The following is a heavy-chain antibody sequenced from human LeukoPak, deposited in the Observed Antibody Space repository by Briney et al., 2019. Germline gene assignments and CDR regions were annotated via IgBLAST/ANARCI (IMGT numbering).Heavy chain of an antibody. CDR2: ISNSGTTT. J-gene: IGHJ5*02. CDR1: GFTLSDYY. V-gene: IGHV3-11*01. Sequence: GGSLRLSCAASGFTLSDYYMNWIRQAPGKGLEWLSYISNSGTTTQYADSVRGRFTIFRDNAKKFLYLQMNSLSAEDTAVYYCARDKGNNWFDPWGQGTLVTVSS. CDR3: ARDKGNNWFDP.